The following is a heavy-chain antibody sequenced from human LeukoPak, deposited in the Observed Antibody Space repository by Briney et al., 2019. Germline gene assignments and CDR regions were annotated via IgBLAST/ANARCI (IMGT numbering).Heavy chain of an antibody. D-gene: IGHD1-26*01. CDR1: GYTFTSYG. CDR3: ARVVGATDPPYYFDY. V-gene: IGHV1-18*01. CDR2: ISAYNGNT. J-gene: IGHJ4*02. Sequence: GASVKVSCKASGYTFTSYGISWVRQAPGQGLKWMGWISAYNGNTNYAQKLQGRVTMTTDTSTSTAYMELRSLRSDHTAVYYCARVVGATDPPYYFDYWGQGTLVTVSS.